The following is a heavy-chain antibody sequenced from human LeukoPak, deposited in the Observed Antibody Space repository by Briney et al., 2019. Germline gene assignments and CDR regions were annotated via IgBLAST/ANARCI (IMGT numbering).Heavy chain of an antibody. CDR1: GFTFSDYY. J-gene: IGHJ6*03. Sequence: PGGSLRLSCAASGFTFSDYYMSWIRQAPGKGLEWVSYISSSGSTIYYADSVKGRFTISRDNAKNSLYLQMNSLRAEDTAVYYCARDAAYYDFWSGYAYYYCYMDVWGKGTTVTVSS. CDR2: ISSSGSTI. V-gene: IGHV3-11*01. CDR3: ARDAAYYDFWSGYAYYYCYMDV. D-gene: IGHD3-3*01.